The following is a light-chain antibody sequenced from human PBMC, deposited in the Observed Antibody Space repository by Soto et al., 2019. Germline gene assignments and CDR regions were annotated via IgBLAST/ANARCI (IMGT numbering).Light chain of an antibody. Sequence: EIVLTQSPATLSLSPGERATLSCRASQSVSSYYLAWYQQKPGQAPRLLIYAASSRATGIPDRFSGGGSGTDFNLTISRLEPEDLAVYYCQQCGSSTWTFGQGTKVDIK. CDR2: AAS. CDR3: QQCGSSTWT. V-gene: IGKV3-20*01. J-gene: IGKJ1*01. CDR1: QSVSSYY.